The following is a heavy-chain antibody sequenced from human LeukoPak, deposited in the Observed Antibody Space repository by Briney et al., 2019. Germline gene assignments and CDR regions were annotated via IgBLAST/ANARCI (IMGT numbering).Heavy chain of an antibody. D-gene: IGHD3-22*01. CDR3: ARLTFFTYYYDSSDYKGFYFDY. CDR1: GASISSGSYY. V-gene: IGHV4-39*01. CDR2: IFYSGST. Sequence: SETLSLTCTVSGASISSGSYYWGWVRQPPGKGLEYIGTIFYSGSTYYNPSLESRVTISVDTSKNQFSLKLSSVTAADTAVYYCARLTFFTYYYDSSDYKGFYFDYWGQGTLVTVSS. J-gene: IGHJ4*02.